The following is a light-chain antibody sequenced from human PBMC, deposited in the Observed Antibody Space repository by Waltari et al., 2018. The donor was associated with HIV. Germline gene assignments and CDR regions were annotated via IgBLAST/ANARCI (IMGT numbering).Light chain of an antibody. CDR1: SLRNYF. CDR2: GNT. CDR3: NSRDSSGNRVV. V-gene: IGLV3-19*01. J-gene: IGLJ2*01. Sequence: SSELTQDPAVSVALGQTVRITCQGDSLRNYFASWYQQKPGQAPILVIYGNTNRPSGIPDRCSGSNSGSAASLTITGAQAGDEADYYCNSRDSSGNRVVFGGGTKLTVL.